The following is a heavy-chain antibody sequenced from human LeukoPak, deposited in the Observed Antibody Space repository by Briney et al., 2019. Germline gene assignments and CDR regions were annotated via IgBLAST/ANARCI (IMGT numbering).Heavy chain of an antibody. D-gene: IGHD5-24*01. J-gene: IGHJ4*02. Sequence: LSLTCTVSGGSVSSGSYYWSWIRQAPGKGLEWVSYISSSGSTIYYADSVKGRFTISRDNAKNSLYLQMNSLRAEDTAVYYCARDRGMATIRFDYWGQGTLVTVSS. CDR2: ISSSGSTI. CDR1: GGSVSSGSYY. CDR3: ARDRGMATIRFDY. V-gene: IGHV3-11*01.